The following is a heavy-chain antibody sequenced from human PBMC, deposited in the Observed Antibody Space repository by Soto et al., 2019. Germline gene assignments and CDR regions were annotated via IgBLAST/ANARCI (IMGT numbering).Heavy chain of an antibody. V-gene: IGHV5-51*01. CDR3: ARQRGIQLWLLKAFDI. Sequence: ESLKFSCKGSGYSFTSYWIGWVRQMPGKGLEWMGIIYPGDSDTRYSPSFQGQVTISADKSISTAYLQWSSLKASDTAMYYCARQRGIQLWLLKAFDIWGQGTMVTVSS. CDR2: IYPGDSDT. CDR1: GYSFTSYW. J-gene: IGHJ3*02. D-gene: IGHD5-18*01.